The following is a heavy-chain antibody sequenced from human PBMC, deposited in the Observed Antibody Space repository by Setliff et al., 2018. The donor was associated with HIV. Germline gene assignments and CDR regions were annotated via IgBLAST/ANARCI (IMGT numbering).Heavy chain of an antibody. CDR3: ARVACSSTSCPRRYAFDT. V-gene: IGHV4-59*01. D-gene: IGHD2-2*01. Sequence: SETLSLTCTVSGGSISTYYWSWIRQPPGNGLEWIGYIYYTGSTNYNPSLKSRVTTSVDTSKNQFSLNLSSVAAADTAVYYCARVACSSTSCPRRYAFDTWGQGTMVTVSS. CDR1: GGSISTYY. CDR2: IYYTGST. J-gene: IGHJ3*02.